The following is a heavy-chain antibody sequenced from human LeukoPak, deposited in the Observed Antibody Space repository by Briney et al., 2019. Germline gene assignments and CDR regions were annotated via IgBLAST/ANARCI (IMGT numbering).Heavy chain of an antibody. CDR1: GFTFSSYA. J-gene: IGHJ4*02. V-gene: IGHV3-23*01. CDR3: AESHDFWSGTLDY. CDR2: ISGSGGST. Sequence: GGSLRLSCAASGFTFSSYAMSWVRQAPGKGLEWVSAISGSGGSTYYANSVKGQFTISRDNSKNTLYLQMNSLRAEDTAVYYCAESHDFWSGTLDYWGQGTLVTVSS. D-gene: IGHD3-3*01.